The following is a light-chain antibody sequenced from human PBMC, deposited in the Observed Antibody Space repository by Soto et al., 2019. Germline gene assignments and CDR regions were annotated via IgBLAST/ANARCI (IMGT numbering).Light chain of an antibody. CDR1: QSVVRY. V-gene: IGKV3-20*01. Sequence: EIVLTQSPVTLSLSPGDTATLSCRASQSVVRYVAWYQQKPGQAPRLLIYDATIRASGIPARFSGSGSGTDFSLTISRLEPEDFAVYYCQQYGSSPPWPFGQGTKVEIK. CDR3: QQYGSSPPWP. J-gene: IGKJ1*01. CDR2: DAT.